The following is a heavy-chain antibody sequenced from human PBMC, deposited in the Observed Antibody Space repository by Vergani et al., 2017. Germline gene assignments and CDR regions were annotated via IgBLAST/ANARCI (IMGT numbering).Heavy chain of an antibody. CDR3: AKSDIVVVVAQSTFDY. V-gene: IGHV3-23*01. CDR1: GFTFSSYA. J-gene: IGHJ4*02. CDR2: ISGSGGST. D-gene: IGHD2-15*01. Sequence: EVQLLESGGGLVQPGGSLRLSCAASGFTFSSYAMSWVRQAPGRGLEWVSAISGSGGSTYYADSVKGRFTISRDNTKNTLYLQMNSLRAADTAVYYCAKSDIVVVVAQSTFDYWGQGTLVTVSS.